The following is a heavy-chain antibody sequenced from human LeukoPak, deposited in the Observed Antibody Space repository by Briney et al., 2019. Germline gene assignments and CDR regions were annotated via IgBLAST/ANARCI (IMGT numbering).Heavy chain of an antibody. D-gene: IGHD1-1*01. Sequence: GGSLRLSCAASGFIFDDYGMSWVRHAPGKGLEWVSGINWNGGSTGYADSVKGRFTISRDNAKNSLYLQMNSLRAEDTALYYCARSSHNNYWYFDYWGQGTLVTVSS. CDR3: ARSSHNNYWYFDY. V-gene: IGHV3-20*04. CDR2: INWNGGST. J-gene: IGHJ4*02. CDR1: GFIFDDYG.